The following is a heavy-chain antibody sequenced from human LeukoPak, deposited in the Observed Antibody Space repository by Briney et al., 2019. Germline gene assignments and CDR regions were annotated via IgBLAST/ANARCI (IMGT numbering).Heavy chain of an antibody. CDR3: AKARVTYCSSTSCYSWDY. J-gene: IGHJ4*02. CDR1: GFTFSNYA. V-gene: IGHV3-23*01. CDR2: IGGSGET. D-gene: IGHD2-2*01. Sequence: GGSLRLSCAASGFTFSNYAMSWVRQAPGRGLEWVSGIGGSGETYYADSVKGRFTISRDNSKNTLYLQMNSLRAEDTAVYYCAKARVTYCSSTSCYSWDYWGQGTLVTVSS.